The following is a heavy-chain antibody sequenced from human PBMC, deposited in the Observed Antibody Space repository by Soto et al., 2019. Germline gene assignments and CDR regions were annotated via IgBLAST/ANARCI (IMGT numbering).Heavy chain of an antibody. Sequence: PSETLSLTCTVSGGSISSSSYYWGWIRQSPGKGLEWIGHIYYSGNTHYNPSLKSRVNISVDTSKNQFSLKLRSMTAADTAVYYWARVLLRPLSGVNQRYFQHGGRGSRVTVSS. J-gene: IGHJ1*01. CDR2: IYYSGNT. CDR3: ARVLLRPLSGVNQRYFQH. V-gene: IGHV4-61*05. D-gene: IGHD3-16*01. CDR1: GGSISSSSYY.